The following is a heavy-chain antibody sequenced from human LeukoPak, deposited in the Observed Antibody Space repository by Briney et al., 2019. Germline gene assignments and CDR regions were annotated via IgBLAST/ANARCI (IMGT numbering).Heavy chain of an antibody. J-gene: IGHJ6*03. CDR1: GGSISSGY. V-gene: IGHV4-34*01. D-gene: IGHD2-15*01. CDR2: INHSGST. CDR3: ARASYCSGGSCSYYYYYYMDV. Sequence: PSETLSLTCSVSGGSISSGYWSWIRQPPGKGLEWIGEINHSGSTNYNPSLKSRVTISVDTSKNQFSLKLSSVTAADTAVYYCARASYCSGGSCSYYYYYYMDVWGKGTTVTVSS.